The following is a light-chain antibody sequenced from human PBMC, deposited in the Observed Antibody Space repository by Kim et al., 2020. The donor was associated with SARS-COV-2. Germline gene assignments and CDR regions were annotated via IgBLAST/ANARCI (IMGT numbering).Light chain of an antibody. CDR2: RTN. CDR3: AAWDDSLSGYV. CDR1: SSNFGSNF. Sequence: QLVLTQSPSASGTPGQRVTISCSGSSSNFGSNFVFWYQQLPGTAPKLLIYRTNERPSGVPDRFSGSKSGTSASLAISGLRSEDEADYYCAAWDDSLSGYVFGTGTKVTVL. V-gene: IGLV1-47*01. J-gene: IGLJ1*01.